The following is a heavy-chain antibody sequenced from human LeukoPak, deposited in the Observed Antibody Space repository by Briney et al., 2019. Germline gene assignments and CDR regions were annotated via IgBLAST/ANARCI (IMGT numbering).Heavy chain of an antibody. D-gene: IGHD1-26*01. CDR2: VHTDGTTT. V-gene: IGHV3-74*01. Sequence: GGSLRLSCAVSGITFSGYWMHWVRQAPGKGLAWVSRVHTDGTTTHYADSVKGRFTISRDNAKNTLDLQMNNLRIGDTAVYYCARYSPYMDVWGKGTTVTISS. J-gene: IGHJ6*03. CDR3: ARYSPYMDV. CDR1: GITFSGYW.